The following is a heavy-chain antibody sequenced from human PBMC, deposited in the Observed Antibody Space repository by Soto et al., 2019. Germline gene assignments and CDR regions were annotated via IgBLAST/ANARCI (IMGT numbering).Heavy chain of an antibody. Sequence: GESLKISCKGSGYSFTTNWIGWVRQMPGKGLEWMGVIYPGDSDTRYSPSFQGQVAISADKSISTAYLQWSSLKASDTAVYYCTTGAPGKFYYFDYWGQGTLVTVSS. CDR3: TTGAPGKFYYFDY. D-gene: IGHD2-21*01. V-gene: IGHV5-51*01. CDR2: IYPGDSDT. CDR1: GYSFTTNW. J-gene: IGHJ4*02.